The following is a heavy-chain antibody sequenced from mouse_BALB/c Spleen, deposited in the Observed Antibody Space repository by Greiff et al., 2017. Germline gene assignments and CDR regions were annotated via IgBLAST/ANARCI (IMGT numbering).Heavy chain of an antibody. CDR2: ISYSGST. CDR3: ARNGYLDY. J-gene: IGHJ2*01. CDR1: GYSITSDYA. Sequence: EVQRVESGPGLVKPSQSLSLTCTVTGYSITSDYAWNWIRQFPGNKLEWMGYISYSGSTSYNPSLKSRISITRDTSKNQFFLQLNSVTTEDTATYYCARNGYLDYWGQGTTLTVSS. V-gene: IGHV3-2*02.